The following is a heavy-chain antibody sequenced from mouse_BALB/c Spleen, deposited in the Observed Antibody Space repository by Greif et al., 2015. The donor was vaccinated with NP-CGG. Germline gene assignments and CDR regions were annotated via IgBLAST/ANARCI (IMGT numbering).Heavy chain of an antibody. Sequence: VQLQQSGPGLVQPSQSLSITCTVSGFSLTSYGVHWVRQSPGKGLEWLGVIWRGGSTDYNAAFMSRLSITKDNSKSQVFFKMNSLQADDTAIYYCAKEDYGSSYYYAMDYWGQGTSVTVSS. V-gene: IGHV2-5*01. D-gene: IGHD1-1*01. CDR2: IWRGGST. CDR1: GFSLTSYG. CDR3: AKEDYGSSYYYAMDY. J-gene: IGHJ4*01.